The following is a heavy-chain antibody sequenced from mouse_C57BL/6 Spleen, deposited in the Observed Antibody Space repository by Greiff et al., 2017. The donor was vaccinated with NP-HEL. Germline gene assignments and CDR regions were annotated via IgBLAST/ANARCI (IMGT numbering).Heavy chain of an antibody. CDR1: GYSITSGYY. CDR2: ISYDGSN. CDR3: ARDDGYYRMDY. J-gene: IGHJ4*01. Sequence: EVQLVESGPGLVKPSQSLSLTCSVTGYSITSGYYWNWIRQFPGNKLEWMGYISYDGSNNYNPSLKNRISITRDTSKNQFFLKLNSVTTEDTATYYCARDDGYYRMDYWGQGTSVTVSS. V-gene: IGHV3-6*01. D-gene: IGHD2-3*01.